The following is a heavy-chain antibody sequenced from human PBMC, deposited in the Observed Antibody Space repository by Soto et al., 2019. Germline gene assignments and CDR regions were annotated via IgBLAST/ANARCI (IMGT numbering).Heavy chain of an antibody. V-gene: IGHV3-30*03. CDR3: VSDRGYGHASVPYS. J-gene: IGHJ4*02. D-gene: IGHD5-18*01. Sequence: QAQLVESGGGVVQPGRSLRLSCEASGFAFSSYGMHWVRQAPGTGLEWVAVISYDGSLQHYAESVKGRFTISRDNSKNMVLLQMSSLRAEDTAVYYCVSDRGYGHASVPYSWGQGTLVSVSS. CDR1: GFAFSSYG. CDR2: ISYDGSLQ.